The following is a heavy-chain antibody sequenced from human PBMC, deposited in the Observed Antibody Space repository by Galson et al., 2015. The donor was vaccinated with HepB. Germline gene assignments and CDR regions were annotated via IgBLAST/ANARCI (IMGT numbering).Heavy chain of an antibody. J-gene: IGHJ4*02. CDR1: GFTITTYG. V-gene: IGHV3-23*01. CDR3: TKGDGGYYEIDY. CDR2: INDNGYNT. Sequence: SLRLSCAASGFTITTYGMSWVRQAPGKGLEWISTINDNGYNTHYADSVQGRFTISKDTPKNTLYLQMSSLRAEDTAGYYCTKGDGGYYEIDYWGQGTLVSVSS. D-gene: IGHD1-26*01.